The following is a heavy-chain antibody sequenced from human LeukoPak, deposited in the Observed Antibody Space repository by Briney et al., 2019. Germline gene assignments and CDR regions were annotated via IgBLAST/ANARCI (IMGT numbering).Heavy chain of an antibody. CDR1: GFTFTTYW. CDR2: ISTDGSDT. V-gene: IGHV3-74*01. D-gene: IGHD3-10*01. Sequence: GGSLRLSCAASGFTFTTYWMHWVRQAPGKWLVWVSGISTDGSDTRYADSVKGRFTISRDNAKNTLYLQMNSLTAEDTAVYYCARDFKDRGFWGQGTLVTVSS. CDR3: ARDFKDRGF. J-gene: IGHJ4*02.